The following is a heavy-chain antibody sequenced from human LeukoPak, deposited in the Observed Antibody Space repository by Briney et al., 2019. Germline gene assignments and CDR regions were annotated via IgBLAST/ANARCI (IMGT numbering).Heavy chain of an antibody. J-gene: IGHJ5*02. V-gene: IGHV1-69*05. CDR2: IIPIFGTA. D-gene: IGHD6-13*01. CDR3: ARDLAALTPSWFDP. Sequence: SVKVSGKASGGTFSSYAISWVRQAPGQGLEWMGGIIPIFGTANYAQKFQGRVTITTDESTSTAYMELSSLRSEDTAVYYCARDLAALTPSWFDPWGQGTLVTVSS. CDR1: GGTFSSYA.